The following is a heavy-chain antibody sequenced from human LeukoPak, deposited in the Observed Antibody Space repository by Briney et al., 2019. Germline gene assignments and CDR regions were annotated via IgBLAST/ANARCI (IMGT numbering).Heavy chain of an antibody. CDR3: VRGYRHSSGWHLPDY. D-gene: IGHD6-19*01. CDR1: GFALDGHG. Sequence: LSGGSLRLSCAGSGFALDGHGMSWVRQAPGKGLQWVSGINWSSTSITYADSVKGRFTISRDNANNALYLQMNNLRAEDTAVYYCVRGYRHSSGWHLPDYWGQGTLVTVSS. J-gene: IGHJ4*02. CDR2: INWSSTSI. V-gene: IGHV3-20*04.